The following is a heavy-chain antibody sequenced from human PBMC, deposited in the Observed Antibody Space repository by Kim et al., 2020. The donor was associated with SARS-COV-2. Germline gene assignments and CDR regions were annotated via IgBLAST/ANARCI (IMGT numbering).Heavy chain of an antibody. CDR1: GGSISSYY. D-gene: IGHD3-22*01. V-gene: IGHV4-59*01. J-gene: IGHJ3*02. Sequence: SETLSLTCTVSGGSISSYYWSWIRQPPGKGLEWIGYIYYSGSTNYNPSLKSRVTISVDTSKNQFSLKLSSVTAADTAVYYCAGEGYDSSGLLGGDAFDIWGQGTMVTVSS. CDR3: AGEGYDSSGLLGGDAFDI. CDR2: IYYSGST.